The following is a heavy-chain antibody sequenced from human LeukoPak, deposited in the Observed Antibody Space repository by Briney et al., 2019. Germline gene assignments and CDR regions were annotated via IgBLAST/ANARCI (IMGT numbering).Heavy chain of an antibody. CDR2: ISSSSSTI. CDR3: ARDRSRSSTSGYYYYMDV. Sequence: GGSLRLSCAASGFTFSDYYMSWIRQAPGKGLEWVSYISSSSSTIYYADSVKGRFTISRDNAKNSLYLQMNSLRAEDTAVYYCARDRSRSSTSGYYYYMDVWGKGTTVTVSS. J-gene: IGHJ6*03. V-gene: IGHV3-11*04. D-gene: IGHD6-13*01. CDR1: GFTFSDYY.